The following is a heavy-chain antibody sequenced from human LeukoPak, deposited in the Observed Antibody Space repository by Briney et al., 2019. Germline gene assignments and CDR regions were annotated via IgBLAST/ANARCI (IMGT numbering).Heavy chain of an antibody. V-gene: IGHV3-7*03. Sequence: GGSLRLSCAASGFTFSNSWMTRVRQVPGKGLEWVATINGEGSDKYYVDSVKGRFIISRDNAKNSLHLQMSSLRVEDTAVYYCARRRWGSLDVWGKGTTVTVSS. CDR3: ARRRWGSLDV. CDR2: INGEGSDK. CDR1: GFTFSNSW. D-gene: IGHD3-16*01. J-gene: IGHJ6*04.